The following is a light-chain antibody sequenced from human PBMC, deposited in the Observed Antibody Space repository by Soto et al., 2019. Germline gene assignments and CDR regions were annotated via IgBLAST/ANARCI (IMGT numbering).Light chain of an antibody. Sequence: QPVLTQSPSASASLGASVKLTCTLSSGHSNYAIAWHQQQPEKGPRYLMKLNSDGSHSKGDGIPDRFSGSSSGAERYLTISSLQSEDEADYYCQTLGTGVVFGGGTKVTVL. V-gene: IGLV4-69*01. CDR2: LNSDGSH. J-gene: IGLJ2*01. CDR3: QTLGTGVV. CDR1: SGHSNYA.